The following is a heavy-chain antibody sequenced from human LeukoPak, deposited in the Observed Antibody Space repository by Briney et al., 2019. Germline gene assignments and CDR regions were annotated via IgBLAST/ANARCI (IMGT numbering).Heavy chain of an antibody. J-gene: IGHJ4*02. D-gene: IGHD2-8*01. CDR1: GYTFTTHT. Sequence: ASVKVSCKASGYTFTTHTMNWVRQAPGQGLEWMGWINTNTGNPTYAQGFTGRFAFSLDTSVSTAYLQISSLKAEDTAVYYCASTYCTNGVCFWSSQYLDNWGQGTLLTVSS. CDR3: ASTYCTNGVCFWSSQYLDN. CDR2: INTNTGNP. V-gene: IGHV7-4-1*02.